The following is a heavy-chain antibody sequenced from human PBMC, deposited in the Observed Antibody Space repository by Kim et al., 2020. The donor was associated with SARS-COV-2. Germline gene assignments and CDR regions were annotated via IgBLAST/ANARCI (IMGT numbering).Heavy chain of an antibody. Sequence: GGSLRLSCAASGFTFSSYSMNWVRQAPGKGLEWVSYISSSSSTIYYADSVKGRFTISRDNAKNSLYLQMNSLRDEDTAVYYCARGPVGATPYWYFDLWGRGTLVTVSS. J-gene: IGHJ2*01. CDR1: GFTFSSYS. V-gene: IGHV3-48*02. D-gene: IGHD1-26*01. CDR2: ISSSSSTI. CDR3: ARGPVGATPYWYFDL.